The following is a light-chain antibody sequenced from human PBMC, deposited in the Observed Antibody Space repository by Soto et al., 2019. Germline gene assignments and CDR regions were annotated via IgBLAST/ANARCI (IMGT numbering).Light chain of an antibody. J-gene: IGLJ2*01. CDR3: SSYTSSSPL. CDR1: SSDVGGYNY. Sequence: QSVLTQPASLSGSPGQSITISCTGTSSDVGGYNYVTWYQQHPGKAPKLMIYDVSNRPSGVSNRFSGSKSGNTASLTISGLQAEDEADYYCSSYTSSSPLFGGGTQLTVL. CDR2: DVS. V-gene: IGLV2-14*03.